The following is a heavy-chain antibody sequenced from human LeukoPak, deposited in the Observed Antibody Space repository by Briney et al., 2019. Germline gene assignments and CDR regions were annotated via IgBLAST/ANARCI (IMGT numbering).Heavy chain of an antibody. J-gene: IGHJ4*02. D-gene: IGHD5-24*01. CDR2: ISYDGSNK. Sequence: GGPLRLSCAASGFTLSSYAMTWVRQAPGRGLEWVAVISYDGSNKYYADSVKGRFTISRDNSKNTLYLQMNSLRAEDTAVYYCAKVKMATTYFDYWGQGTLVTVSS. CDR3: AKVKMATTYFDY. CDR1: GFTLSSYA. V-gene: IGHV3-30*18.